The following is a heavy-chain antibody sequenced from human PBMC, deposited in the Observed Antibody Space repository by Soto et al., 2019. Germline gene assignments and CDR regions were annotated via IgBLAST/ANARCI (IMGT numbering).Heavy chain of an antibody. CDR2: INPSGRTI. CDR3: AKDPFSDLYYYSYSGRDV. V-gene: IGHV3-23*01. CDR1: GFTFSSFE. J-gene: IGHJ6*02. Sequence: ESLKISCVASGFTFSSFEMNWIRQAPGKGPEWIAVINPSGRTISYADSVKGRFTISRDNSKNTLYLQMNSLRAEDTAVYYCAKDPFSDLYYYSYSGRDVWGQGTPVTVS.